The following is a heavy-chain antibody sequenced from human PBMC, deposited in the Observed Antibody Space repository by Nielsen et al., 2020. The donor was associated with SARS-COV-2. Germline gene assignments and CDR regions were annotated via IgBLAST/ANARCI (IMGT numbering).Heavy chain of an antibody. Sequence: GESLKISCAASGFTFSSYAMHWVRQAPGKGLEWVAVISYDGSNKYYADSVKGRFTISRDNSKNTLYLQINSLRAEDTAVYYCARAQSVTMMWYFDLWGRGTLVTVSS. J-gene: IGHJ2*01. CDR2: ISYDGSNK. CDR3: ARAQSVTMMWYFDL. V-gene: IGHV3-30*04. D-gene: IGHD3-22*01. CDR1: GFTFSSYA.